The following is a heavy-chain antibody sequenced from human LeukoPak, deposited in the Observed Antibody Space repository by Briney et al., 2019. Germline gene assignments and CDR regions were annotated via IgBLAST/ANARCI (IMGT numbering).Heavy chain of an antibody. V-gene: IGHV3-23*01. CDR1: GFTFISYT. D-gene: IGHD3-22*01. J-gene: IGHJ4*02. CDR2: ISGSGGNT. Sequence: PGGSLRLSCAASGFTFISYTVSWVRQAPGKGLEWVSAISGSGGNTYYADSVKGRFTISRDNSKNTLFLQMNSLRAEDTAVYYCAKAGMGYYDSGSYYYWGQGTLVTVSS. CDR3: AKAGMGYYDSGSYYY.